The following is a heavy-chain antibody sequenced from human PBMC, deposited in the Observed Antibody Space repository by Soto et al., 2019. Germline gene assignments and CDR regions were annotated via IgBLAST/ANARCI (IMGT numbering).Heavy chain of an antibody. CDR3: AKDWGIITRGDAFDI. CDR1: GFTFSSYG. J-gene: IGHJ3*02. CDR2: ISYDGSNK. Sequence: QVQLVESGGGVVQPGRSLRLSCAASGFTFSSYGMHWVRQAPGKGLEWVAVISYDGSNKYYADSVKGRFTISRDNSKNPLYLQMNSLRAEDTAVYYCAKDWGIITRGDAFDIWGQGTMVTVSS. V-gene: IGHV3-30*18. D-gene: IGHD3-16*01.